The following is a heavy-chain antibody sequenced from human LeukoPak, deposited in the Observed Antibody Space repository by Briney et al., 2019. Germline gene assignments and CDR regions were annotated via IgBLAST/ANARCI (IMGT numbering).Heavy chain of an antibody. CDR2: ISYDGSNK. Sequence: GGSLRLSCAASGFTFSSYGMHWVRQAPGKGLEWVAVISYDGSNKYYADSVKGRFTISRDNSKNTLYLQMNSLRAEDTAVYYCARARIVVAGNNWFDPWGQGTLVTVSS. J-gene: IGHJ5*02. CDR1: GFTFSSYG. D-gene: IGHD6-19*01. CDR3: ARARIVVAGNNWFDP. V-gene: IGHV3-30*03.